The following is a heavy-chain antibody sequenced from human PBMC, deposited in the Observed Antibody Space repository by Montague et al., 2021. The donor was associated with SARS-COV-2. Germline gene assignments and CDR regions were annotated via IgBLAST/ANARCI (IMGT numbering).Heavy chain of an antibody. V-gene: IGHV6-1*01. CDR1: GDSVSSNTAT. CDR2: TYYRSKWYH. J-gene: IGHJ3*02. D-gene: IGHD2-8*01. CDR3: ARTTTRMLYPENAFDI. Sequence: YAISGDSVSSNTATWNWIRQSPSRGLEWLGRTYYRSKWYHDYAISLKSRITINPDTSKNQFSLQLSSVAPEDTAVSYCARTTTRMLYPENAFDIWGQGTMVTVSS.